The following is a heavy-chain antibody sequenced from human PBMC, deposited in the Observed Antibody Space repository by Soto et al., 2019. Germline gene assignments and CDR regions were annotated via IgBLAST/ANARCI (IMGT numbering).Heavy chain of an antibody. CDR2: ISYDGSNK. J-gene: IGHJ5*02. CDR3: AKVEPTSHSGWSVP. Sequence: PGGSLRLSCAASGFTFSSYGMHWVRQAPGKGLEWVAVISYDGSNKYYADSVKGRFTISRDNSKNTLYLQMNSLRAEDTAVYYCAKVEPTSHSGWSVPWGQGTLVTVSS. CDR1: GFTFSSYG. V-gene: IGHV3-30*18. D-gene: IGHD6-19*01.